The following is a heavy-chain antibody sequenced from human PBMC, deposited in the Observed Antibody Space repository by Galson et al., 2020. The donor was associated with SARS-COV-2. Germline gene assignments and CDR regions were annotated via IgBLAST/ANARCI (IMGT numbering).Heavy chain of an antibody. V-gene: IGHV3-30*04. CDR2: ISFAGINS. CDR1: GFPFRNYA. J-gene: IGHJ6*02. Sequence: GGSLRLSCVASGFPFRNYAMHWLRQPPPKGLEWLAVISFAGINSFYQDSLKGRFTISRDKSRDTLYLDMNSLRVEDTAVYYCARDPGCSAGRCYFYHRMDVWGQGATVTVSS. D-gene: IGHD2-15*01. CDR3: ARDPGCSAGRCYFYHRMDV.